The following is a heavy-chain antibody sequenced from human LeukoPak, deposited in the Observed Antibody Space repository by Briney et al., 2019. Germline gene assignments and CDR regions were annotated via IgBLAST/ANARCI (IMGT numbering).Heavy chain of an antibody. CDR2: ITSGFTP. Sequence: PGGSLSLSCAASGLIFSNYAMRWVRQAPGKGLEWVSGITSGFTPHYADSVKGRFTISRDNSKNTFHLQMNSLRAEDTAVYYCAKDLSSLEHWGQGTLITVSS. D-gene: IGHD3-16*01. CDR3: AKDLSSLEH. CDR1: GLIFSNYA. J-gene: IGHJ1*01. V-gene: IGHV3-23*01.